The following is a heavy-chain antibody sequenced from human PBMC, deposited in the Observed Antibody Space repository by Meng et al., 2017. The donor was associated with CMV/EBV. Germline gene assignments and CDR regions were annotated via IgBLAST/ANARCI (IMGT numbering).Heavy chain of an antibody. V-gene: IGHV3-30-3*01. Sequence: GESLKISCAASGFTFSTYAMHWVRLVPGKGLEWVAVVSSDGANKYYGDSVKGRFTISRDNSKSTLYLQMNSLRTEDTALYYCARDPHYDFWVEGSNGMDVWGQGTTVTVSS. CDR2: VSSDGANK. CDR1: GFTFSTYA. J-gene: IGHJ6*02. CDR3: ARDPHYDFWVEGSNGMDV. D-gene: IGHD3-3*01.